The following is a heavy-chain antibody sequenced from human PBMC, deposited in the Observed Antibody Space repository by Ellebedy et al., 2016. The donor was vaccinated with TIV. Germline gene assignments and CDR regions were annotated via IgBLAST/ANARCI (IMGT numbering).Heavy chain of an antibody. CDR2: SSVYSGYT. CDR3: ATIVWDNGDYEALWFDP. Sequence: AASVKVSCKASNYTFTNFDITWVRQAPGQGLEWMGWSSVYSGYTNYAQKFHGRLTLTTESTTNTVHMELTSLTSDDTAVYYFATIVWDNGDYEALWFDPWGQGTLVTVSS. J-gene: IGHJ5*02. D-gene: IGHD4-17*01. V-gene: IGHV1-18*01. CDR1: NYTFTNFD.